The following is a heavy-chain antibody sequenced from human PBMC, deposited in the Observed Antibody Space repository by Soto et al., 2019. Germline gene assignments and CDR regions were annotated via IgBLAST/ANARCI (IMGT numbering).Heavy chain of an antibody. J-gene: IGHJ5*02. Sequence: QLQLQESGPGLVKPSETLSLTCTVSGGSISSSSYYWGWIRQPPGKGLESIGSIYYSGSTYYNPSLKSRVTISVDTCKNQFSLKLSSVTAADTAVYYCAGPVVESWGVDWFDRWGQGALVTVSS. V-gene: IGHV4-39*01. CDR1: GGSISSSSYY. D-gene: IGHD3-10*01. CDR3: AGPVVESWGVDWFDR. CDR2: IYYSGST.